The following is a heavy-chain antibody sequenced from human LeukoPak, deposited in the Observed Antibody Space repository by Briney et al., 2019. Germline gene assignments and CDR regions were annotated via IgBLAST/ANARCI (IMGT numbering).Heavy chain of an antibody. J-gene: IGHJ4*02. CDR1: GASVSSQY. D-gene: IGHD6-13*01. CDR3: ARLVLVPWSYYFDY. CDR2: IYYSGTT. V-gene: IGHV4-59*08. Sequence: SETLTPTCTVSGASVSSQYWSWIRQPPGKGLEWIGYIYYSGTTNYNPSLKSRVTISVDTSKNQFSLKLSSVTAADTAVYYGARLVLVPWSYYFDYCGQGSLVTVSS.